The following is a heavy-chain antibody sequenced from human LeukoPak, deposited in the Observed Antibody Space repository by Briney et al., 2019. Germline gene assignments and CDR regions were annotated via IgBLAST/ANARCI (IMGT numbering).Heavy chain of an antibody. CDR3: ARVSRGYCTNGVCYTLEY. Sequence: VSVKVSCKASGYTFTGYYMHWVRQAPGQGLEWMGWINPNSGGTNYAQKFQGRVTMTRDTSISTAYMELSRLRSDDTAVYYCARVSRGYCTNGVCYTLEYWGQGTLVTVSS. CDR2: INPNSGGT. V-gene: IGHV1-2*02. CDR1: GYTFTGYY. J-gene: IGHJ4*02. D-gene: IGHD2-8*01.